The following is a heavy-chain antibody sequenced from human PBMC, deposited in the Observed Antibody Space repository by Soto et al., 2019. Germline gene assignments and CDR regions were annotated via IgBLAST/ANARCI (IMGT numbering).Heavy chain of an antibody. CDR1: GFTLSSYA. D-gene: IGHD3-10*01. CDR3: ARDTYVYYVGYFDP. V-gene: IGHV3-23*01. Sequence: PGGSLRLSCAASGFTLSSYAMSWVRQAPGKGLEWVSGISGSGKTYYADSVKGRFTISRDNSKNTLYLQMNSLRAEDTAVYYCARDTYVYYVGYFDPWGQGIQFTVSS. CDR2: ISGSGKT. J-gene: IGHJ5*02.